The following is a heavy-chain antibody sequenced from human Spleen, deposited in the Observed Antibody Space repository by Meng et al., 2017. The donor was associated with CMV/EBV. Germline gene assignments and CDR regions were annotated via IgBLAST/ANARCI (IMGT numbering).Heavy chain of an antibody. CDR2: ISYDGSNK. V-gene: IGHV3-30-3*01. CDR1: GFTFSSYA. J-gene: IGHJ4*02. CDR3: ARGRNYLDY. Sequence: GESLKISCAASGFTFSSYAMSWVRQAPGKGLEWVAVISYDGSNKYYADSVKGRFTISRDNSKNTLYLQMNSLRAEDTAVYYCARGRNYLDYWGQGTLVTVSS.